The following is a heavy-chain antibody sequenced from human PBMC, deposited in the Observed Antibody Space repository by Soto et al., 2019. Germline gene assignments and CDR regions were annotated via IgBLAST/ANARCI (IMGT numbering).Heavy chain of an antibody. J-gene: IGHJ5*02. CDR3: ARVIVYGDSLSWFDP. V-gene: IGHV4-4*07. D-gene: IGHD4-17*01. CDR2: IYTSGRT. Sequence: SETLSLTCTVSGGSISSYYWSWIRQPAGKGLDWIGRIYTSGRTNYNPSLKSRVTMSVDTSKKQISLKLSSVTAADTAVYFCARVIVYGDSLSWFDPWGQGTLVTVSS. CDR1: GGSISSYY.